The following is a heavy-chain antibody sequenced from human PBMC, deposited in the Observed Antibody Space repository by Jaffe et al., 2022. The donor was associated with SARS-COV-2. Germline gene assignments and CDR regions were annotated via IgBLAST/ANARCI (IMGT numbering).Heavy chain of an antibody. CDR3: ARAIAVAGTYYYYYYGMDV. CDR1: GFTFSSYE. J-gene: IGHJ6*02. Sequence: EVQLVESGGGLVQPGGSLRLSCAASGFTFSSYEMNWVRQAPGKGLEWVSYISSSGSTIYYADSVKGRFTISRDNAKNSLYLQMNSLRAEDTAVYYCARAIAVAGTYYYYYYGMDVWGQGTTVTVSS. CDR2: ISSSGSTI. D-gene: IGHD6-19*01. V-gene: IGHV3-48*03.